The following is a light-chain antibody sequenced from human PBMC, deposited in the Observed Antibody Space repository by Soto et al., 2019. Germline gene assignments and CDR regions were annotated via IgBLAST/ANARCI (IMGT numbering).Light chain of an antibody. CDR2: EVS. CDR1: RSDVGSYNY. J-gene: IGLJ3*02. CDR3: SSYTSISTLV. Sequence: QSALTQPASVSGSPGQSITISCTGTRSDVGSYNYVSWYQQHPGKAPKLMIHEVSSRPSGVSTRFSGSKSANTASLTLSGLQAEDAADYYCSSYTSISTLVFGGGTKLTVL. V-gene: IGLV2-14*01.